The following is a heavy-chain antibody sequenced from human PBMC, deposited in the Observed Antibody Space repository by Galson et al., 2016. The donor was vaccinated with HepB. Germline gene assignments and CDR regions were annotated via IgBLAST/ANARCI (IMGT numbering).Heavy chain of an antibody. Sequence: SLRLSCAASGFTFSPYWMHWVRQAPGKGLVWVSQINTDGTITTYADSVKGRFTSSRDNAKNTLYLQMNSLRDEDTAVYYCGRVIKGFTDYWGQGTPVTVSS. CDR1: GFTFSPYW. CDR3: GRVIKGFTDY. J-gene: IGHJ4*02. V-gene: IGHV3-74*01. CDR2: INTDGTIT. D-gene: IGHD3-16*01.